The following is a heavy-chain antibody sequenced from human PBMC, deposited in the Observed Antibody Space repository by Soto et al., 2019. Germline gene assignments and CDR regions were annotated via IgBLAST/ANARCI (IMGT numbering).Heavy chain of an antibody. CDR2: IKQDGSEI. D-gene: IGHD3-10*01. Sequence: EVQLVESGGGLVQPGGSLRLSCAASGFTFSNYWMNWVRQAPGKGLEWVANIKQDGSEIYYKDSVEGRFTISRDNAKNSLYLQMNSLRAEDTAVYYCAKNVVRGTKPTYWGQGTLVTVSS. J-gene: IGHJ4*02. CDR3: AKNVVRGTKPTY. CDR1: GFTFSNYW. V-gene: IGHV3-7*01.